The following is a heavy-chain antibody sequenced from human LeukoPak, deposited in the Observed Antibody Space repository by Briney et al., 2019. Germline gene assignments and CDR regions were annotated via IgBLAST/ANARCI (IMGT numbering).Heavy chain of an antibody. V-gene: IGHV4-4*07. Sequence: PSETLSLTCTVSGGSISSYYWSWIRQPAGKGLEWIGRIYTSGSTNYNPSLKSRVTMSVDTSKNQFSLKLSSVTAADTAVYYCARYCSSTSCYGYFDYWGQGTLVTVSS. CDR2: IYTSGST. CDR1: GGSISSYY. J-gene: IGHJ4*02. D-gene: IGHD2-2*01. CDR3: ARYCSSTSCYGYFDY.